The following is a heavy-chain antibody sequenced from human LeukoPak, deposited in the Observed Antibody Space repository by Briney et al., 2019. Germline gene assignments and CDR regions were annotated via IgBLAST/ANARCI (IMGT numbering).Heavy chain of an antibody. CDR1: GFTFSSYS. CDR3: ARVSQSYQLLSYGMDV. D-gene: IGHD2-2*01. V-gene: IGHV3-48*01. J-gene: IGHJ6*02. Sequence: EPGGSLRLSCAASGFTFSSYSMNWVRQAPGKGLEWVSYISSSSSTIYYADSVKGRFTISRDNSKNTLYLQMNSLRAEDTAVYYCARVSQSYQLLSYGMDVWGQGTTVTVSS. CDR2: ISSSSSTI.